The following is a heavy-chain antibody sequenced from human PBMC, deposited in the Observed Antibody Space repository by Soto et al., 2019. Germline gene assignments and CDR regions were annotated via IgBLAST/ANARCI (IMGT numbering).Heavy chain of an antibody. D-gene: IGHD3-22*01. CDR2: IWYDGSNK. CDR3: ARSTYYYDSSGYYYYYYGMDV. Sequence: GESLRLSCAASGFTFSSYGMHWVRQAPGKGLEWVAVIWYDGSNKYYADSVKGRFTISRDNSKNTLYLQMNSLRAEDTAVYYCARSTYYYDSSGYYYYYYGMDVWGQGTTVTVSS. CDR1: GFTFSSYG. J-gene: IGHJ6*02. V-gene: IGHV3-33*01.